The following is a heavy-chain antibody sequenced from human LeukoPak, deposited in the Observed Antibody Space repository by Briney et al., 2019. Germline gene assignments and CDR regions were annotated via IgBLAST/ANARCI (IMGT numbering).Heavy chain of an antibody. CDR1: GSSLSELS. CDR3: AAGRPYSLLDY. D-gene: IGHD5-18*01. V-gene: IGHV1-24*01. J-gene: IGHJ4*02. Sequence: ASVKVSCTVSGSSLSELSLYWVRQAPGKGREWMGGFDVIDSETFYAQKFQGRVTMTEDSSTDTAYMELRSLTSDDTALYYCAAGRPYSLLDYWGQGTLVTVSS. CDR2: FDVIDSET.